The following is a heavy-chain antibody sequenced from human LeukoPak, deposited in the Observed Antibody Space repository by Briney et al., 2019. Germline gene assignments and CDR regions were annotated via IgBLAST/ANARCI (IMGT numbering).Heavy chain of an antibody. J-gene: IGHJ6*03. D-gene: IGHD3-3*01. CDR1: GYTFTSYD. Sequence: ASVKVSCKASGYTFTSYDINWVRQATGQGLEWMGWMNPNSGNTGYAQKFQGRVTMTRNTPISTAYMELSSLRSEDTAVYYCARAPPRGTIFGVVTRDYYMDVWGKGTTVTVSS. V-gene: IGHV1-8*01. CDR3: ARAPPRGTIFGVVTRDYYMDV. CDR2: MNPNSGNT.